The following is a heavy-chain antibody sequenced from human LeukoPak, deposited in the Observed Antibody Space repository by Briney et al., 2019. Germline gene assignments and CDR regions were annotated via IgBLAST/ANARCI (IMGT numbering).Heavy chain of an antibody. CDR3: ARAPYAYYYYGMDV. CDR1: GGSISSYY. Sequence: SETLSLTCTVSGGSISSYYWSWIRQPPGKGLEWIGYIYYSGSTNYNPSLKSRVTISVDTPKNQFSLKLSSVTAADTAVYYCARAPYAYYYYGMDVWGQGTTVTVSS. J-gene: IGHJ6*02. CDR2: IYYSGST. V-gene: IGHV4-59*01. D-gene: IGHD3-16*01.